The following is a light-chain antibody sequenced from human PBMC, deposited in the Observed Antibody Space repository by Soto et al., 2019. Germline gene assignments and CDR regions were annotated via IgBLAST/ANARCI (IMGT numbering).Light chain of an antibody. CDR3: KAWDISPLYV. V-gene: IGLV3-1*01. CDR1: KLGDKY. CDR2: QDS. J-gene: IGLJ1*01. Sequence: SYELTQPPSVSVSPGQTASITCSGDKLGDKYACWYQQKPGQSPVLVIYQDSKRPSGIPERFSGSNSGNTATLTISGTQAMDGAGYSCKAWDISPLYVFGTGTKDPVL.